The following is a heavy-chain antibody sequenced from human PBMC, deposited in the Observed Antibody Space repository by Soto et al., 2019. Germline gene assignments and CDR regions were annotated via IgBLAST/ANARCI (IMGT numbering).Heavy chain of an antibody. J-gene: IGHJ6*02. Sequence: QVQLQQWGAGLLKPSETLSLTCAVYGGSFSGYYWCWIRQPPGKGLEWIGEINHSGSTNYNSSLKSRDTISVDTSKNQFSLKLSAETAADTAVYYCARGKVAYGDYYYYGMDVWGQGTTVTVSS. CDR3: ARGKVAYGDYYYYGMDV. CDR1: GGSFSGYY. V-gene: IGHV4-34*01. CDR2: INHSGST. D-gene: IGHD4-17*01.